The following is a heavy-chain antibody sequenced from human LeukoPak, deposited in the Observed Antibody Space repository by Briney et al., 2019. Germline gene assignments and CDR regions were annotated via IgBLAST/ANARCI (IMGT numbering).Heavy chain of an antibody. V-gene: IGHV3-30*02. Sequence: GGSLRLSCAASGFTFSIYGMQWVRQAPGKGLEWVAFIRYDGSNKYYADSVRGRFTISRDNSKNTLYLQMNSLRAEDTAVYYGARERPLYCSGGSCPFDYWGQGTLVTVSS. CDR2: IRYDGSNK. CDR3: ARERPLYCSGGSCPFDY. J-gene: IGHJ4*02. D-gene: IGHD2-15*01. CDR1: GFTFSIYG.